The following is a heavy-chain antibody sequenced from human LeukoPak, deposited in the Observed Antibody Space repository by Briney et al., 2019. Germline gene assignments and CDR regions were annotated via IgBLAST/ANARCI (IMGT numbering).Heavy chain of an antibody. CDR3: ARVPSSSSVWYFDL. Sequence: PSETLSLTCTVSGASISSGGYYWSWIRQPPGKGLEWIGYIYYSGSTNYNPSLKSRVTMSLDTSKNQFSLKLSSATAADTAVYYCARVPSSSSVWYFDLWGRGTLVTVSS. V-gene: IGHV4-61*08. CDR2: IYYSGST. D-gene: IGHD2-2*01. CDR1: GASISSGGYY. J-gene: IGHJ2*01.